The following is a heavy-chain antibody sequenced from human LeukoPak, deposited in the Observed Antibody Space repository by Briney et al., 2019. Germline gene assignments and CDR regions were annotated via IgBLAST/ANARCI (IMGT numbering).Heavy chain of an antibody. CDR3: ARVHIVTGTYFDS. CDR1: GDSMSGYS. D-gene: IGHD3-10*01. CDR2: IYSSGFT. J-gene: IGHJ4*02. V-gene: IGHV4-4*07. Sequence: PSETLSLTCTISGDSMSGYSWSWPRQPAGKGLEWIGRIYSSGFTEYNLSLDGRVTMSIETSKNQFSLMLDSVTAADTATYYCARVHIVTGTYFDSWGQGALVTVSS.